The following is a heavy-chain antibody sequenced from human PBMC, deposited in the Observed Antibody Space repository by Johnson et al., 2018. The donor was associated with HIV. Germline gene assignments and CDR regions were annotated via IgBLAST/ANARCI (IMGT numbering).Heavy chain of an antibody. Sequence: VQLVESGGGLVQPGGSLRLSCAASGFTFSSYAMSWVRQAPGKGLEWVSAISGSTIYYADSVQGRFTISRDSAKSTLYLQMNSLRAEDTAVYYCARGRGYYRFDAFDIWGQGTMVTVSS. CDR1: GFTFSSYA. D-gene: IGHD3-22*01. J-gene: IGHJ3*02. CDR2: ISGSTI. CDR3: ARGRGYYRFDAFDI. V-gene: IGHV3-23*04.